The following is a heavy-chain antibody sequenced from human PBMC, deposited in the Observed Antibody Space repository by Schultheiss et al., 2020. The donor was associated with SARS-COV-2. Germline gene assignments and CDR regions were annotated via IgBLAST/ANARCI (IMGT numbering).Heavy chain of an antibody. CDR2: ISSSSSYI. J-gene: IGHJ4*02. D-gene: IGHD1-26*01. CDR1: GFTFSSYS. Sequence: GGSLRLSCAASGFTFSSYSMNWVRQAPVKGLEWVSSISSSSSYIYYADSVKGRFTISRDNAKNSLYLQINSPRAEDTAVYYCARHLPSLLLPYYFDYWGQGTLVTVSS. V-gene: IGHV3-21*01. CDR3: ARHLPSLLLPYYFDY.